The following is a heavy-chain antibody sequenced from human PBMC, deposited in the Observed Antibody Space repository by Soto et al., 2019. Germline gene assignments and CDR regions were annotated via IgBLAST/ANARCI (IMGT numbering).Heavy chain of an antibody. CDR3: ATRGTSTYYYDSSGYVGLDY. Sequence: QVQLVQSGAEVKKPGASVKVSCKASGYTFTCYDINWVRQATGQGLEWMGWMNPNSGNTGYAQKFQGRVTMTRNTSISTAYMELSSLRSEDTAVYYCATRGTSTYYYDSSGYVGLDYWGQGTLVTVSS. CDR1: GYTFTCYD. J-gene: IGHJ4*02. CDR2: MNPNSGNT. V-gene: IGHV1-8*01. D-gene: IGHD3-22*01.